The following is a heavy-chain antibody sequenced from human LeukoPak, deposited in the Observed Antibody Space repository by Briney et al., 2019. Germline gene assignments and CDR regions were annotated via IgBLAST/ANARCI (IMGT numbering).Heavy chain of an antibody. V-gene: IGHV5-51*01. Sequence: GGSLKIYCKGSGFSFSSYWIGWVRQRPGKGLEWMGIIYPGDSDTRYSPSFQGQVTFSADKSINAAYLQWSSLNASETAMYYCARPYCSGGSCYSGYFDYWGQGTLVTVSS. CDR2: IYPGDSDT. D-gene: IGHD2-15*01. CDR3: ARPYCSGGSCYSGYFDY. J-gene: IGHJ4*02. CDR1: GFSFSSYW.